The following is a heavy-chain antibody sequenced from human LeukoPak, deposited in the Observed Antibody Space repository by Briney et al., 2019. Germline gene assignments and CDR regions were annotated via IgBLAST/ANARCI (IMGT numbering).Heavy chain of an antibody. D-gene: IGHD5-24*01. J-gene: IGHJ3*02. Sequence: GGSLRLSCAASGFTFSSYGMSWVRQAPGKGLEWVSAISGSGGSTYYADSVKGRFTISRDNAKNSLYLQMNSLRAEDTAVYYCARDRSRWLQSDAFDIWGQGTMVTVSS. V-gene: IGHV3-23*01. CDR2: ISGSGGST. CDR1: GFTFSSYG. CDR3: ARDRSRWLQSDAFDI.